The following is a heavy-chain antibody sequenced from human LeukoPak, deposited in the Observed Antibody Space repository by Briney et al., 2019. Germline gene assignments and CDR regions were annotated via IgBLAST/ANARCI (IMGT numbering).Heavy chain of an antibody. CDR2: ISGSGGST. V-gene: IGHV3-23*01. D-gene: IGHD3-22*01. J-gene: IGHJ4*02. CDR3: ATEDSSDYYSFDY. CDR1: GFTFSSYA. Sequence: GGSLRLSCAASGFTFSSYAMSWVRQAPGKGLEWVSAISGSGGSTYYADSVKGRFTISRDNSKNTLYLQMNSLRAEDMAVYYCATEDSSDYYSFDYWGQGTLVTVSS.